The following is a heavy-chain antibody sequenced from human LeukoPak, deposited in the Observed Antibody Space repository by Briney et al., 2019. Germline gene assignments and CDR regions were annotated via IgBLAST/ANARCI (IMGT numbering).Heavy chain of an antibody. CDR2: MYHTGTT. J-gene: IGHJ4*02. D-gene: IGHD4-17*01. Sequence: PSETLSLTCAVSGYSISSGYFWGWIRQPPGKGLEWIGSMYHTGTTYYNPPLRSRVTMSVDTSKNQFSLKLTAVTAADTAVYYCARPPVDGDYGAAFDRWGQGTLVTVPS. V-gene: IGHV4-38-2*01. CDR1: GYSISSGYF. CDR3: ARPPVDGDYGAAFDR.